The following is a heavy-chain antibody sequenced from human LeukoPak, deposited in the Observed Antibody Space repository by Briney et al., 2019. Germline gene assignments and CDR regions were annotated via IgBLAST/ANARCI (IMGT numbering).Heavy chain of an antibody. V-gene: IGHV4-39*01. CDR3: AILTSSAMLYYYDSSGYYDAFDI. CDR1: GGSISSSSYY. D-gene: IGHD3-22*01. Sequence: SETLSLTCTVSGGSISSSSYYWGWIRQPPGKGLEWIGSIYYSGSTYYNPSLKSRVTISVDTSKNQFSLKLSSVTAADTAVYYCAILTSSAMLYYYDSSGYYDAFDIWGRGTMATVSS. J-gene: IGHJ3*02. CDR2: IYYSGST.